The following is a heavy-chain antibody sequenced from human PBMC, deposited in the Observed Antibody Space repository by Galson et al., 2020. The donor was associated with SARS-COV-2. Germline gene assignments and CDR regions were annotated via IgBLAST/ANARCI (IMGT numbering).Heavy chain of an antibody. Sequence: SETLSLTCTVSGGSISSSSYYWSWLRQPPGKGLEWIGSMYYSGHTYNNPSLKSRVTISVDTSENQFSLWLSSVTAADTAIYYCALSKYYYDASGYFFDNWGPGTLVTVSP. CDR2: MYYSGHT. D-gene: IGHD3-22*01. V-gene: IGHV4-39*07. CDR3: ALSKYYYDASGYFFDN. J-gene: IGHJ4*02. CDR1: GGSISSSSYY.